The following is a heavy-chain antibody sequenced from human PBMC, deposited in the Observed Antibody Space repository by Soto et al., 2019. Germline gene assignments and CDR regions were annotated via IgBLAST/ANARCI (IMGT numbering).Heavy chain of an antibody. CDR2: INAHSGGT. CDR3: AKDLTRQLAYWLDP. D-gene: IGHD6-6*01. Sequence: ASVKVSCKASGFSFTGYYIHWLRQGPGQGLEWMGWINAHSGGTEYAQKFQGRVTLTRDTSIATAYLTLSSLRSDDTAVYYCAKDLTRQLAYWLDPWGQGTQVTVSS. J-gene: IGHJ5*02. V-gene: IGHV1-2*02. CDR1: GFSFTGYY.